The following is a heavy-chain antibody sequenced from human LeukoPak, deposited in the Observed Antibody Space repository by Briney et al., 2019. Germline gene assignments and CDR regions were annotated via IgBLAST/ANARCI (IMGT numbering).Heavy chain of an antibody. D-gene: IGHD2-2*01. CDR3: ARGLPAGSYYYYYMDV. CDR1: GGTFSSYA. CDR2: IIPIFGTA. V-gene: IGHV1-69*05. Sequence: SVKVSCKASGGTFSSYAISWVRQAPGQGLEWMGRIIPIFGTANYAQKFQGRVTITTDESTSTAYMELSSLRSEDTAVYYCARGLPAGSYYYYYMDVWGKGTTVTVSS. J-gene: IGHJ6*03.